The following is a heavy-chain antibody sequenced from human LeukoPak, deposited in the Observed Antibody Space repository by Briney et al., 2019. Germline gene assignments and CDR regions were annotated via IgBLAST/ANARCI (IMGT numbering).Heavy chain of an antibody. CDR1: GFTFREIW. CDR3: ANGRVGSTSYFFDT. CDR2: IKQDGSET. J-gene: IGHJ4*02. Sequence: GSLRLFWVTSGFTFREIWVNWVRRAPGKGLEWVANIKQDGSETDYADSVKGRFTVSRDNAKKSAYLQMNSLRVEDTAVYYCANGRVGSTSYFFDTWGQGTLVTVST. D-gene: IGHD2-2*01. V-gene: IGHV3-7*01.